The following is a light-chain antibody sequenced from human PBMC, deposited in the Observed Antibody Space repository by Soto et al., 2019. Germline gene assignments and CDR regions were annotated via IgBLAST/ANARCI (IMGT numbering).Light chain of an antibody. CDR2: GAS. Sequence: EIVLTQSPGTLSLSPGERATLSCRASQSVSSNFLAWYQQKPGQAPRLLIYGASRRATGIPDRFSGSGSGTDFTLTISRLESEDFALYYCQHYGSSPSTFGRGTRLEIK. J-gene: IGKJ5*01. V-gene: IGKV3-20*01. CDR1: QSVSSNF. CDR3: QHYGSSPST.